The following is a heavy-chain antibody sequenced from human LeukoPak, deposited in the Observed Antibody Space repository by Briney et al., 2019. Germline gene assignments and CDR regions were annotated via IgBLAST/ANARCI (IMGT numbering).Heavy chain of an antibody. J-gene: IGHJ4*02. D-gene: IGHD1-26*01. Sequence: GGSLRLSCAASGFTFSSYGMHWVRQAPGKGLEWVAVIWYDGSNKYYADSVKGRFTISRDNSKNTLYLQMNSLRAEDTAVYYCAKESGSYTSLDYWGQGTLVTVSS. V-gene: IGHV3-33*06. CDR1: GFTFSSYG. CDR3: AKESGSYTSLDY. CDR2: IWYDGSNK.